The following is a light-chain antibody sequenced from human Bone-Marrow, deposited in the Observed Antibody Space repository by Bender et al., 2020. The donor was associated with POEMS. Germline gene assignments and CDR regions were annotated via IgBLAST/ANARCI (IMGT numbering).Light chain of an antibody. Sequence: SYVLTQPPSVSVAPGQTARLTCGGDDIRTKSVHWYQQKPGQAPVLVVHDDSDRPSGIPERFSGSKSGDTASLTISGLRTDDEADYYCSSYGGTRTLVFGGGTRLTVL. CDR3: SSYGGTRTLV. CDR2: DDS. V-gene: IGLV3-21*02. J-gene: IGLJ2*01. CDR1: DIRTKS.